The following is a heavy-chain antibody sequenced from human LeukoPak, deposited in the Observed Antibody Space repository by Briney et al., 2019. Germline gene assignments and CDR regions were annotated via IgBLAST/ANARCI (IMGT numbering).Heavy chain of an antibody. J-gene: IGHJ4*02. Sequence: GGSLRLSCAATGFTLISYSMTWVRQAPGKGLEWVSAIRASDSNTFYADSVKSRFTISRDSSKHTLYLHMNGLRDEATAVYYCAKLTTGWFEDFWGQGTLVTVSS. V-gene: IGHV3-23*01. CDR2: IRASDSNT. D-gene: IGHD2-8*02. CDR3: AKLTTGWFEDF. CDR1: GFTLISYS.